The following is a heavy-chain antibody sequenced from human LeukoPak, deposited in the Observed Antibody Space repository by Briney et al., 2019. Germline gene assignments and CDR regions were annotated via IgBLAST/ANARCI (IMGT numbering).Heavy chain of an antibody. Sequence: ASVKVSCKASGGTFSSYAISRVRQAPGQGLEWMGGIIPIFGTANYAQKFQGRVTITTDESTSTAYMELSSLRSEDTAVYYCAEGYSYGRYYFDYWGQGTLVTVSS. CDR1: GGTFSSYA. CDR3: AEGYSYGRYYFDY. J-gene: IGHJ4*02. V-gene: IGHV1-69*05. D-gene: IGHD5-18*01. CDR2: IIPIFGTA.